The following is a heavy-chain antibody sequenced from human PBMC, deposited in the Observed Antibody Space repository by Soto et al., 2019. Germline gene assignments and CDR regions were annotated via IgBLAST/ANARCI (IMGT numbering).Heavy chain of an antibody. J-gene: IGHJ5*02. CDR2: INYSGST. Sequence: SETLSLTCAVYGGSFANYYWNWIRQPPGKGLEWIGEINYSGSTDYNPSLESRVTISVDTSKNQFSLNLSSVTAADTAVYYCVRVTSVLGSEGAYVGSWFDPWGQGTLVTSPQ. D-gene: IGHD5-12*01. CDR1: GGSFANYY. CDR3: VRVTSVLGSEGAYVGSWFDP. V-gene: IGHV4-34*01.